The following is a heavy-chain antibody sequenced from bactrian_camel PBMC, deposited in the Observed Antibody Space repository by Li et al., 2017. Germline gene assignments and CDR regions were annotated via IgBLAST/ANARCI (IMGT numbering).Heavy chain of an antibody. J-gene: IGHJ4*01. Sequence: HVQLVESGGGSVQAGGSLRLSCVASGYTYSSNYMGWFRQAPGKEREGVAIIYYGDDSTYYADSVKGRFTISRDNAKNTLYLQLNGLKGEDTAMYYCAKDIDYWGQGTQVTVS. CDR3: AKDIDY. CDR1: GYTYSSNY. CDR2: IYYGDDST. V-gene: IGHV3S1*01.